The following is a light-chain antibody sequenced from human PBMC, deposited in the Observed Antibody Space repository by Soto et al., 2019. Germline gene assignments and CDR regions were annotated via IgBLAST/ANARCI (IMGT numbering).Light chain of an antibody. CDR3: QQYGSSTDWT. Sequence: ETVLTQSPGTLSLSPGERVTLSCRASQSVSSSYLAWYQQKPGQAPRLLIYGASSRATGIPDRFSGSGSGTDFTLTISRLEPEDFAVYYCQQYGSSTDWTFGQGTKVEIK. J-gene: IGKJ1*01. CDR1: QSVSSSY. CDR2: GAS. V-gene: IGKV3-20*01.